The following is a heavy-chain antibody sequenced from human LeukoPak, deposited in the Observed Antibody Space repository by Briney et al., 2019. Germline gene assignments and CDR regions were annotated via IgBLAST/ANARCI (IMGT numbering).Heavy chain of an antibody. J-gene: IGHJ4*02. CDR3: AHRFGSGTYYRY. CDR1: GFSLTTSGVG. CDR2: IYWDADK. V-gene: IGHV2-5*02. D-gene: IGHD3-10*01. Sequence: SGPTLVKPTQTLTLTCTFSGFSLTTSGVGVGWIRQPPGKALEWLALIYWDADKRYSPSLKNRLTITEDTSKNQVVITMTNMDPVDTATYYCAHRFGSGTYYRYWGQGILVTVSS.